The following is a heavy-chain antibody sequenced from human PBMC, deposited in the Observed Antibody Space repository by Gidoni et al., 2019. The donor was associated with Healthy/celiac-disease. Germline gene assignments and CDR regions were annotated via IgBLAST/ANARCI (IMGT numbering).Heavy chain of an antibody. CDR3: ARVDRAVAGSFYFDY. CDR2: ISSSSSYI. D-gene: IGHD6-19*01. CDR1: GFTFISYS. V-gene: IGHV3-21*01. J-gene: IGHJ4*02. Sequence: EVHLVESGGGLVKPGGSLRLSCAASGFTFISYSMNWVRQAPGKGLEWVSSISSSSSYIYYADSVKGRFTISRDNDKNSLYLKMNSLRAEDTAVYYCARVDRAVAGSFYFDYWGQGTLVTVSS.